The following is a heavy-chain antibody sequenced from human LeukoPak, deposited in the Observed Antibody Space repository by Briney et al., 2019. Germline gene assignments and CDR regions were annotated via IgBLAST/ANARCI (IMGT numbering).Heavy chain of an antibody. CDR1: GGSLSNTNYH. D-gene: IGHD1-7*01. Sequence: SGTLSLTCTVSGGSLSNTNYHWGWIRQPPGKGLECVGNIYPSGATYYNPSLKSRVTISIDSSKSQFSLRLSSVTAADTAAYYCVQNTPGTIEHWGQGTLVTVSS. J-gene: IGHJ1*01. CDR2: IYPSGAT. CDR3: VQNTPGTIEH. V-gene: IGHV4-39*01.